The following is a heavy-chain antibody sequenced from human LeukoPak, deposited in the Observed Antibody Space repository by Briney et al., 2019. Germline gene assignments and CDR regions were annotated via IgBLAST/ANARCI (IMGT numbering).Heavy chain of an antibody. D-gene: IGHD5-18*01. Sequence: GASVKVSCKASGYTFTNYYIHWVRQTPGQGLEWLGIIDSRGGNSGYSQKFQGRVTMTRDMSISTAYMELSRLRSDDTAVYYCARAAVDTAMVFSIAYYMDVWGKGTTVTISS. V-gene: IGHV1-46*01. CDR3: ARAAVDTAMVFSIAYYMDV. CDR1: GYTFTNYY. J-gene: IGHJ6*03. CDR2: IDSRGGNS.